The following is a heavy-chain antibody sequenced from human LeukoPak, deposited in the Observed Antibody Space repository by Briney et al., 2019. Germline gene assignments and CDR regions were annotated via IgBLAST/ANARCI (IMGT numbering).Heavy chain of an antibody. CDR1: GGSISSYY. V-gene: IGHV4-59*01. D-gene: IGHD5-18*01. J-gene: IGHJ4*02. CDR3: ARLNVDTTMAHDY. CDR2: IYYSGST. Sequence: SETLSLTCTVSGGSISSYYWNWIRQPPGKGLEWIGYIYYSGSTNHNPSLRSRVTISVDTSKNQFSLKLSSVTAADTAVYYCARLNVDTTMAHDYWGQGTLVTVSS.